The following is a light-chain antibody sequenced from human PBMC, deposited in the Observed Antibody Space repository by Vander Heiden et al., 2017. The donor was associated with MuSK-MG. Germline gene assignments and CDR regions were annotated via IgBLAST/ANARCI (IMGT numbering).Light chain of an antibody. CDR2: EDD. Sequence: NFMLTQPHPVSESPGKTVTISCTRSSGSIATNYVQWYQRRPGSSPTTVIYEDDQRPSGVPDRFSGSIDSSSNSASLTISGLKTEDEADYYCQSYDTSNWVFGGGTKLTVL. CDR3: QSYDTSNWV. J-gene: IGLJ3*02. V-gene: IGLV6-57*01. CDR1: SGSIATNY.